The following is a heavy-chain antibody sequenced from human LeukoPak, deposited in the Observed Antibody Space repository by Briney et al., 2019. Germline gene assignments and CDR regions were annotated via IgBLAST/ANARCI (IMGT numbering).Heavy chain of an antibody. V-gene: IGHV3-21*05. D-gene: IGHD6-13*01. J-gene: IGHJ4*02. CDR3: ARGGRSSSWPDY. CDR2: INAESSDI. Sequence: GGSLRLSRAASGFSFSRYAMNWVRQAPGKGLEWVSYINAESSDILYPDSVKGRFTISRDNAKNSLYLQMNSLRAEDTAVYYCARGGRSSSWPDYWGQGTLVTVSS. CDR1: GFSFSRYA.